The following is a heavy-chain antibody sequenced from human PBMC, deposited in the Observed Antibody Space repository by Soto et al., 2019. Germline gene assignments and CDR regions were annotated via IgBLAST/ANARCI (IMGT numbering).Heavy chain of an antibody. V-gene: IGHV3-23*01. CDR2: ISGSGGST. CDR1: GFTFSSYA. D-gene: IGHD5-12*01. CDR3: AKDPDVANWDIVATNFFDY. Sequence: PGGSLRLSCAASGFTFSSYAMSWVRQAPGKGLEWVSAISGSGGSTYYADSVKGRFTISRDNSKNTLYLQMDSLRAEDTAVYYCAKDPDVANWDIVATNFFDYWGQGTLVTVSS. J-gene: IGHJ4*02.